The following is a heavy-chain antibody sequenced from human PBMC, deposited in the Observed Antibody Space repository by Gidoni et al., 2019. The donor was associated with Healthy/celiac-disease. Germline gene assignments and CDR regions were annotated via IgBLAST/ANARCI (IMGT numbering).Heavy chain of an antibody. CDR3: ARWASSGTSHYDFWSGYYHAFDI. D-gene: IGHD3-3*01. CDR1: GGSISRYD. CDR2: IYYMGST. V-gene: IGHV4-59*08. J-gene: IGHJ3*02. Sequence: QVPLQESGPGLVKPSATLSLTCTVSGGSISRYDWSWIRQPPGKGLEWIGYIYYMGSTNYNPSLKSRVTISVDTSKNQFSLKLSSVTAADTAVYYCARWASSGTSHYDFWSGYYHAFDIWGQGTMVTVSS.